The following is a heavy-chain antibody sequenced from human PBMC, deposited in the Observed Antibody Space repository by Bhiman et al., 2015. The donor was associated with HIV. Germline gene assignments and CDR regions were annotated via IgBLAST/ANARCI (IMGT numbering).Heavy chain of an antibody. CDR3: AKGRWQQLPYNWFDP. Sequence: VQLVESGGGVVQPGRSLRLSCAASGFTFSTYGMHWVRQAPGKGLEWVAVISYDGSNKYYADSVKGRFTISRDNSKNTLYLQMSSLRVEDTAVYYCAKGRWQQLPYNWFDPWGQGTLVTVSS. CDR1: GFTFSTYG. CDR2: ISYDGSNK. J-gene: IGHJ5*02. V-gene: IGHV3-30*18. D-gene: IGHD6-13*01.